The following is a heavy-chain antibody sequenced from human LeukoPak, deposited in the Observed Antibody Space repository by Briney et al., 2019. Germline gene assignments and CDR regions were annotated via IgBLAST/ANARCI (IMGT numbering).Heavy chain of an antibody. Sequence: SETLSLTCAVYGRSFSGYYWSWIRRPPGKGLEWIGEINHSGSTNYNPSLKSRVTISVDTSKNQFSLKLSSVTAADTAVYYCARAPGRPAAVFDYWGQGTLVTVSS. CDR1: GRSFSGYY. J-gene: IGHJ4*02. V-gene: IGHV4-34*01. D-gene: IGHD2-2*01. CDR3: ARAPGRPAAVFDY. CDR2: INHSGST.